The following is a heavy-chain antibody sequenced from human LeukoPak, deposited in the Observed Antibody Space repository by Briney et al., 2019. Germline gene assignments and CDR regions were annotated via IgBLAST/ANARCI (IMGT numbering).Heavy chain of an antibody. J-gene: IGHJ4*02. CDR1: GYTFTDYF. CDR2: INPKNGDT. CDR3: ARIHSLGSFYNY. V-gene: IGHV1-2*02. Sequence: ASVKGSCKASGYTFTDYFIHWVRQAPGQGLEWMGWINPKNGDTSYVQNFQDRVTITRDTSINTAYLELSRLRSDDTAVYYCARIHSLGSFYNYWGQGTPVIVSS. D-gene: IGHD3-10*01.